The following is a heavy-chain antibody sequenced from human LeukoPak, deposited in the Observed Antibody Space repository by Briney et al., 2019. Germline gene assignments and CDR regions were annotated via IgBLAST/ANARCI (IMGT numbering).Heavy chain of an antibody. J-gene: IGHJ6*03. V-gene: IGHV4-61*02. CDR2: VYTSGST. CDR1: GGSISSDNYS. CDR3: ARDSQAGFGEPHYYYYYMDV. Sequence: PSETLSLTCTVSGGSISSDNYSWSWIRQPAGKGLEWIGRVYTSGSTNYNPSLKSRVTISVDTSKKQFSLKLSSVTAADTAVYYCARDSQAGFGEPHYYYYYMDVWGKGTTVTISS. D-gene: IGHD3-10*01.